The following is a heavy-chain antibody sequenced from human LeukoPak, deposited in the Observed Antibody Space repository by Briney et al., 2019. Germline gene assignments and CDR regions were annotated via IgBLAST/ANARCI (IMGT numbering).Heavy chain of an antibody. CDR1: GGSFSGYY. D-gene: IGHD3-22*01. CDR3: ARVADYYDSSGPYYFDY. CDR2: INHSGST. V-gene: IGHV4-34*01. J-gene: IGHJ4*02. Sequence: SETLSLTCAVYGGSFSGYYWSWIRQPPGKGLEWIGEINHSGSTNNNPSLKSRVTISVDTSKNQFSLKLSSVTAADTAVYYCARVADYYDSSGPYYFDYWGQGTLVTVSS.